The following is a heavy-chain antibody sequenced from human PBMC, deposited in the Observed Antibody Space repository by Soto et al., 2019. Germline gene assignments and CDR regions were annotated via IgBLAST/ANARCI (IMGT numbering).Heavy chain of an antibody. D-gene: IGHD2-21*02. CDR2: IIPIFGTE. Sequence: SVKVSCKASGGTFSSYAISWVRQAPGQGLEWMGGIIPIFGTENYAQKFQGRVTITADESTSTAYMELSSLRSEDTAVYYCARESTVVTLRTFDIWGQGTMVTVSS. V-gene: IGHV1-69*13. CDR1: GGTFSSYA. CDR3: ARESTVVTLRTFDI. J-gene: IGHJ3*02.